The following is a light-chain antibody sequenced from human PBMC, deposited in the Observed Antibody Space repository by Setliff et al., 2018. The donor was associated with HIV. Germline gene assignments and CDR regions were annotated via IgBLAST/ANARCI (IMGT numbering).Light chain of an antibody. Sequence: QSVLTQPASVSGSPGQSITISCTGTSSDVGGYSYVSWYQQHPGKAPKLMISDVSKRPSGVSSRFSGSKSGNTASLTISGLQTEDEADYYCSSYTSSSTYVFGTGTKVTVL. CDR1: SSDVGGYSY. CDR3: SSYTSSSTYV. V-gene: IGLV2-14*01. J-gene: IGLJ1*01. CDR2: DVS.